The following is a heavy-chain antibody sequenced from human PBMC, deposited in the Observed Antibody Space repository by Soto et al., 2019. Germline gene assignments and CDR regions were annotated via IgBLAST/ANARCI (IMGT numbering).Heavy chain of an antibody. D-gene: IGHD1-20*01. CDR1: GYIFTTYW. V-gene: IGHV5-51*01. CDR3: TRRSNWNSEAPDY. J-gene: IGHJ4*02. Sequence: GESLKISCKGSGYIFTTYWIAWVRQRPGKGLEWIGIIFPGESEVRYNPSFQGQVTISADKAINTAYLQWSSLKASDSAMYYCTRRSNWNSEAPDYWGQGTLVTVYS. CDR2: IFPGESEV.